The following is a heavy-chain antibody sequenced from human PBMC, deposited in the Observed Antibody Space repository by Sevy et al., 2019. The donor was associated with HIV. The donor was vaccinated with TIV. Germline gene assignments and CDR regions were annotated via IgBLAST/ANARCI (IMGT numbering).Heavy chain of an antibody. CDR2: MNPNSGNT. D-gene: IGHD3-16*02. V-gene: IGHV1-8*01. CDR1: GYAFNNHH. Sequence: ASVKVSCKASGYAFNNHHINWVRQATGQGLEWMGWMNPNSGNTGFAQKFQGRVTMTRNTSISTAYMELSSLTSEDTAVYYCARGRGGVSSSGYPYYFDYWGQGTLVTVSS. CDR3: ARGRGGVSSSGYPYYFDY. J-gene: IGHJ4*02.